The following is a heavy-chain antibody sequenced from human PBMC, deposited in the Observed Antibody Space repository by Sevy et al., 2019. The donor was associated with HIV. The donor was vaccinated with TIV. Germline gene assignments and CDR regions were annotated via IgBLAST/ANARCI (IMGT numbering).Heavy chain of an antibody. CDR1: GFTFSSYW. Sequence: GGSLRLSCAASGFTFSSYWMHWVRQAPGKGLVWVSRINSDGSSTSYADSAKGRFTISRDNAKNTLYLQMNSLRAEDTAVYYCARDLGCSSTSCYQDGMDVWGQGTTVTVSS. CDR2: INSDGSST. V-gene: IGHV3-74*01. J-gene: IGHJ6*02. CDR3: ARDLGCSSTSCYQDGMDV. D-gene: IGHD2-2*01.